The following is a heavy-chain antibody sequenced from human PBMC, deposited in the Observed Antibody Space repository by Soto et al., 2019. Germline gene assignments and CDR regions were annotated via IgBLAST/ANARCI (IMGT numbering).Heavy chain of an antibody. V-gene: IGHV5-51*01. CDR1: GYNFTSYW. J-gene: IGHJ6*02. CDR3: AGGGVRGVITRTRDYYGMDV. CDR2: IYPGDSDT. D-gene: IGHD3-10*01. Sequence: GESLKISCKGSGYNFTSYWIGWVRQMPGKGLECMGIIYPGDSDTRYSPYFQGQVTNSADKSISTAYLQWSSLKASDTAMYYFAGGGVRGVITRTRDYYGMDVWGQGTTVTVSS.